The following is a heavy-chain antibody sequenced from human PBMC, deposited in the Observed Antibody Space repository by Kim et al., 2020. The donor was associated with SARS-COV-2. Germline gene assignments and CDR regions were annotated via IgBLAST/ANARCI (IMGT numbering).Heavy chain of an antibody. Sequence: SVKVSCKASGFTFTSSAVQWVRQARGQRLEWIGWIVVGSGNTNYAQKFQERVTITRDMSTSTAYMELSSLRSEDTAVYYCAADMDFWSGYYRFDYWGQGTLVTVSS. D-gene: IGHD3-3*01. CDR1: GFTFTSSA. CDR2: IVVGSGNT. J-gene: IGHJ4*02. CDR3: AADMDFWSGYYRFDY. V-gene: IGHV1-58*01.